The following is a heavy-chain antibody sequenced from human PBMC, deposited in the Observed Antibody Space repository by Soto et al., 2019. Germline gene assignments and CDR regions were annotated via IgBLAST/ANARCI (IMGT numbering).Heavy chain of an antibody. D-gene: IGHD2-21*01. CDR3: AHSQPYCGGDCYLPDY. V-gene: IGHV2-5*05. J-gene: IGHJ4*02. Sequence: SGPTLVNPTQTLTLTCTFSGFSLSTSGVGVGWVRQPPGKALEWLALIYWDDDKRYGPSLKSRLTITKDTSKNQVVLTMTNMDPVDTATYYCAHSQPYCGGDCYLPDYWGQGTLVTVSS. CDR2: IYWDDDK. CDR1: GFSLSTSGVG.